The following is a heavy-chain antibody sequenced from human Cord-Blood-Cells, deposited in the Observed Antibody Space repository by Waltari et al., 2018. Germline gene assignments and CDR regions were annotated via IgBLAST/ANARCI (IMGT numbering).Heavy chain of an antibody. CDR2: IIPIFGTA. V-gene: IGHV1-69*01. CDR1: GGTFSSYA. D-gene: IGHD3-22*01. CDR3: ARETYYYDSSGYSTPYYFDY. J-gene: IGHJ4*02. Sequence: QVQLVQSGAEVKKPGSSVKVSCKASGGTFSSYAISWVRQAPGPGLEWMGGIIPIFGTANYAQKFQGRVTITADESTSTAYMELSSLRSEDTAVYYCARETYYYDSSGYSTPYYFDYWGQGTLVTVSS.